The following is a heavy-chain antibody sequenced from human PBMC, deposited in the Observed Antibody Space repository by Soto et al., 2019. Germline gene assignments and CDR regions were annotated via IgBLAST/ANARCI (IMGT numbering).Heavy chain of an antibody. V-gene: IGHV1-69*01. CDR2: IIPIFGTA. Sequence: QVQLVQSGAEVKKPGSSVKVSCKASGGTFSSYAISWVRQAPGQGLEWMGGIIPIFGTANYAQKFQGRVTITADESTSTAYMELSSLRSEDTAVYYCAVTYCGGDCYSGPPLPECLFLDYWGQGTLVTVSS. CDR1: GGTFSSYA. J-gene: IGHJ4*02. CDR3: AVTYCGGDCYSGPPLPECLFLDY. D-gene: IGHD2-21*02.